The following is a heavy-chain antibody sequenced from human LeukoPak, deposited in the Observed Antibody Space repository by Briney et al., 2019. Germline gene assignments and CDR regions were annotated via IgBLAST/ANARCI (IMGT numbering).Heavy chain of an antibody. J-gene: IGHJ4*02. CDR2: IYNSGST. D-gene: IGHD3-10*01. CDR1: GGSISSYY. Sequence: KPSETLSLTRTVSGGSISSYYWSWIRQPAGKGLDWIGRIYNSGSTNYNPSLKSRVTMSVDTSKNQFSLKLSSVTAADTAVYYCARAGGIWFGELFAGYYFDYWGQGTLVTVSS. CDR3: ARAGGIWFGELFAGYYFDY. V-gene: IGHV4-4*07.